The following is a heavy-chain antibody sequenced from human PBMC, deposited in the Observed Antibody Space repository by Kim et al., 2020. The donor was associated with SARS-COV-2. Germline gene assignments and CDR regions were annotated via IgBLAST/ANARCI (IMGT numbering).Heavy chain of an antibody. CDR2: ISYNGSNK. Sequence: GGSLRLSCAASGFTFSSYAMHWVRQAPGKGLEWVAVISYNGSNKYYADSVKGRFTISRDNSKNTLYLQMNSLRAEDTAVYYCARDRKEYCSGGSCYNSRFDPWGQGTLVTVSS. CDR1: GFTFSSYA. J-gene: IGHJ5*02. D-gene: IGHD2-15*01. CDR3: ARDRKEYCSGGSCYNSRFDP. V-gene: IGHV3-30*04.